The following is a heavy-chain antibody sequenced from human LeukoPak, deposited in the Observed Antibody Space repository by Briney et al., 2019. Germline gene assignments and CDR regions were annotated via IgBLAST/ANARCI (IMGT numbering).Heavy chain of an antibody. CDR3: ARVVGGHSSYYFDY. CDR1: GYTFTSYG. D-gene: IGHD2-15*01. Sequence: GASVKVSCKASGYTFTSYGISWVRQAPGQGLEWMGWISAYNGNTNYAQKLQGRVTMTTDTSTSTAYMELRSLRSDDTAVYYCARVVGGHSSYYFDYWGQGTLVTVSS. V-gene: IGHV1-18*01. J-gene: IGHJ4*02. CDR2: ISAYNGNT.